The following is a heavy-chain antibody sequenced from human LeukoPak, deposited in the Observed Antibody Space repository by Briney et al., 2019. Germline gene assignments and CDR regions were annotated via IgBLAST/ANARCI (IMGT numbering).Heavy chain of an antibody. V-gene: IGHV1-69*05. CDR3: AREEVEATTYLPNY. CDR2: IIPIFGTA. CDR1: GGTFSSYA. D-gene: IGHD1-26*01. Sequence: ASVKVSCKASGGTFSSYAISWVRQAPGQGLEWMGRIIPIFGTANYAQKFQGRVTITTDESTSTAYMELSSLRSEDTAVYYCAREEVEATTYLPNYWGQGTLVTVSS. J-gene: IGHJ4*02.